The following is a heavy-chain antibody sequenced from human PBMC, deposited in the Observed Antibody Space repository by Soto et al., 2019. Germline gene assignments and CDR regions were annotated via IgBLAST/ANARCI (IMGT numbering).Heavy chain of an antibody. CDR3: ATRDYDILTGYLHI. CDR2: INADSGDT. V-gene: IGHV1-2*02. Sequence: QAHLVQSGAEVRKPGASVKVSCQALEHTSTIYYIHWVRQARGQGLEWMGWINADSGDTTYAEDFRGRVTFTRDTSTSTFHMELSRLRLDGTAIYFCATRDYDILTGYLHIWGQGTLITVSS. J-gene: IGHJ1*01. CDR1: EHTSTIYY. D-gene: IGHD3-9*01.